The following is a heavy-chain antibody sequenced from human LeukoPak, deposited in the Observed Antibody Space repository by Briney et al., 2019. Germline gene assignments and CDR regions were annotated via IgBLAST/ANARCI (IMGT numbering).Heavy chain of an antibody. J-gene: IGHJ4*02. CDR2: IYHSGST. D-gene: IGHD1-26*01. V-gene: IGHV4-38-2*02. CDR1: GYSISSGYY. CDR3: ARDPPYSGSYFDY. Sequence: SETLSLTCTVSGYSISSGYYWGWIRQPPGKGLEWIGSIYHSGSTYYNPSLKSRVTISVDTSKNQFSLKLSSVIAADTAVYYCARDPPYSGSYFDYWGQGTLVTVSS.